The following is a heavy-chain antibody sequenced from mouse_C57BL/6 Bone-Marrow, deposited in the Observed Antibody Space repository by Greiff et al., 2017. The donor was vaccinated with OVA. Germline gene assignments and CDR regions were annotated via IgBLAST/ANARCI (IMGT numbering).Heavy chain of an antibody. V-gene: IGHV3-6*01. J-gene: IGHJ2*01. D-gene: IGHD6-1*01. Sequence: EVQLKESGPGLVKPSQSLSLTCSVTGYSITSGYYWNWIRQFPGNKLEWMGYISYDGSNNYNPSLKNRISITRDTSKNQFFLKLNSVTTEDTATYYCARRQAWGQGTTLTVSS. CDR1: GYSITSGYY. CDR3: ARRQA. CDR2: ISYDGSN.